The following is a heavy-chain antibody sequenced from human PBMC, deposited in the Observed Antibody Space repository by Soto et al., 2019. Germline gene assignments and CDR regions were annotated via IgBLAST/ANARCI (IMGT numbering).Heavy chain of an antibody. CDR3: ARLRGSSSHGIFYYYYYMDV. CDR1: GGSISSDY. D-gene: IGHD6-6*01. CDR2: IYYSGST. Sequence: PSETLSLTCTVSGGSISSDYWSWIRQPPGKGLEWIGYIYYSGSTNYNPSLKSRVTISVDTSKNQFSLKLSSVTAADTAVYYCARLRGSSSHGIFYYYYYMDVWGKGTTVTVSS. V-gene: IGHV4-59*08. J-gene: IGHJ6*03.